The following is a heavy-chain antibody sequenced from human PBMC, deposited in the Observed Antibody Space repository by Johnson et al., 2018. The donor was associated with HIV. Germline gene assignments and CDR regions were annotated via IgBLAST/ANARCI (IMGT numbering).Heavy chain of an antibody. J-gene: IGHJ3*02. V-gene: IGHV3-7*01. D-gene: IGHD1-1*01. CDR2: IKQDGSEK. Sequence: MLLVESGGGLVQPGGSLRLSCAASGFTFSSYWMSWVRQAPGKGLEWVANIKQDGSEKYYVDSVKGRFTISRDNAKNSLYLQMNSLRAEDTAVYYCARISQHHNSDAFDIWGQGTVVTVSS. CDR3: ARISQHHNSDAFDI. CDR1: GFTFSSYW.